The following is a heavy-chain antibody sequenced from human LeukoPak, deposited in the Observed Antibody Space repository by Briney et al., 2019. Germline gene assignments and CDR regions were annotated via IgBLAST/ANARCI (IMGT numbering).Heavy chain of an antibody. V-gene: IGHV3-7*01. Sequence: GGSLRLSCAASGFTYSSYWLSWVRQAPGKGLEWGANIKQDGSEKYYVDSVKGRFTISRDNAKNSLYLQMNSLRAEDTAVYYCARVYRSSSGYCFDYWGQGTLVTVSS. D-gene: IGHD6-6*01. CDR1: GFTYSSYW. J-gene: IGHJ4*02. CDR3: ARVYRSSSGYCFDY. CDR2: IKQDGSEK.